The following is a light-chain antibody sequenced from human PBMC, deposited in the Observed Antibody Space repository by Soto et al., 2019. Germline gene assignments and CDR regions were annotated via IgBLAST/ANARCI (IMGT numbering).Light chain of an antibody. CDR2: GVS. CDR3: QQANSFPYT. CDR1: QSVSDN. Sequence: EIVMTQSPATLSVSPGERVTLSCRASQSVSDNLAWYQQKPGQAPRLLMYGVSTRATGVPARFSGSGSGTDFTLTISSLQPEDFATYYCQQANSFPYTFGQGTKLEIK. V-gene: IGKV3-15*01. J-gene: IGKJ2*01.